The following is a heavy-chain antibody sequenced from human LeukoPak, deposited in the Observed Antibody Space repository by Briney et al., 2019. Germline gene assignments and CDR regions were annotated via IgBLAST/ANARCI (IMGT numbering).Heavy chain of an antibody. D-gene: IGHD6-13*01. CDR3: ARDLSPYSSSWGYFDY. CDR1: GYTFTSYG. Sequence: ASVKVSCKASGYTFTSYGISWVRQAPGQGLEWMGWISAYNGNTNYAQKLQGRVTMTTDTSTSTAYMELRSLRSDDTAVYYCARDLSPYSSSWGYFDYWGQGTLVTVSS. J-gene: IGHJ4*02. CDR2: ISAYNGNT. V-gene: IGHV1-18*01.